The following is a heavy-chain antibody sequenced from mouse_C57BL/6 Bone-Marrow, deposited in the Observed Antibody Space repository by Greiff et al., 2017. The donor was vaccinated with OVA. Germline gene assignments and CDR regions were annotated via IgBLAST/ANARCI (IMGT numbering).Heavy chain of an antibody. D-gene: IGHD2-5*01. CDR1: GYTFTSYN. Sequence: LQQSGAELVRPGASVKMSCKASGYTFTSYNMHWVKQTPRQGLEWIGAIYPGNGDTSYNQKFKGKATLTVDKSSSTSYMQLSSLTYEDSAVYFCARKSNYEASMDYWGQGTSVTVSS. CDR3: ARKSNYEASMDY. CDR2: IYPGNGDT. V-gene: IGHV1-12*01. J-gene: IGHJ4*01.